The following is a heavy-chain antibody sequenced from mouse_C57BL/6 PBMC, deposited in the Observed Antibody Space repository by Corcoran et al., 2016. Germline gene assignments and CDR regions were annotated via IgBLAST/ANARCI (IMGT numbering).Heavy chain of an antibody. CDR3: ARFYYSNYRYAMDY. Sequence: EVQLQQSGPELVKPGASVKIPCKASGYTFTDYNMDWVKQSHGKSLEWIGDINPNNGGTIYNQKFKGKATLTVDKSSSTAYMELRSLTSEDTAVYYCARFYYSNYRYAMDYWGQGTSVTVSS. J-gene: IGHJ4*01. CDR2: INPNNGGT. D-gene: IGHD2-5*01. V-gene: IGHV1-18*01. CDR1: GYTFTDYN.